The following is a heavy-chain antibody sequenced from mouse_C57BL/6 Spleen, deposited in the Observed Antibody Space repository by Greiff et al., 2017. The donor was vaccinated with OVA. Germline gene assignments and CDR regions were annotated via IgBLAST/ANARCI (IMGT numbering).Heavy chain of an antibody. D-gene: IGHD3-2*02. J-gene: IGHJ2*01. Sequence: QVQLQQPGAELVMPGASVKLSCKASGYTFTSYWMHWVKQRPGQGLEWIGEIDPSDSYTNYNQKFKGKSTLTVDKSSSTAYMQLSSLTSEDSAVYYCARQLRIREGFDYWGQGTTLTVSS. CDR1: GYTFTSYW. V-gene: IGHV1-69*01. CDR3: ARQLRIREGFDY. CDR2: IDPSDSYT.